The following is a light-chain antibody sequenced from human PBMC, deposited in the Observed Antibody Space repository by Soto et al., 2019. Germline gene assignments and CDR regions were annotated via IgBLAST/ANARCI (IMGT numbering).Light chain of an antibody. CDR2: WAS. CDR1: QSVLYSSNNKNY. CDR3: QQYYGTPFT. J-gene: IGKJ3*01. Sequence: DIVMTQSPDSLAVSLGERATINCKSSQSVLYSSNNKNYFAWYQQKPGQPPKLLIYWASIRESGVPDRFSGSGSGTDFTLTISDLQAEDVAVYYCQQYYGTPFTFGPGTKVDLK. V-gene: IGKV4-1*01.